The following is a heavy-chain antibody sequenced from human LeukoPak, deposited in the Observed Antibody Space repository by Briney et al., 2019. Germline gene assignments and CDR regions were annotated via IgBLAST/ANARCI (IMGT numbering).Heavy chain of an antibody. CDR2: ISYDGRNK. CDR1: GFTFSSYG. D-gene: IGHD6-19*01. J-gene: IGHJ4*02. V-gene: IGHV3-30*18. Sequence: GGSLRLSCAASGFTFSSYGMHWVRQAPGKGLEWVAVISYDGRNKYYADSVKGRFTISRDNSKNTLYLQMNSLRAEDTAVYYCAKDGRGGSSGWYEVGYFDYWGQGTLVTVSS. CDR3: AKDGRGGSSGWYEVGYFDY.